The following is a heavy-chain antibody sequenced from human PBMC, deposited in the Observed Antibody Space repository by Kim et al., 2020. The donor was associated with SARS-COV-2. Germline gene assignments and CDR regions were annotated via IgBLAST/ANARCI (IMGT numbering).Heavy chain of an antibody. D-gene: IGHD2-21*02. CDR1: GFTFSSYG. J-gene: IGHJ4*02. CDR2: ISYDGSNK. Sequence: GGSLRLSCAASGFTFSSYGMHWVRQAPGKGLEWVAVISYDGSNKYYADSVKGRFTISRDNSKNTLYLQMNSLRAEDTAVYYCAQAYCGGDCPNSGGYYDSSYWGQGTLVTVSS. CDR3: AQAYCGGDCPNSGGYYDSSY. V-gene: IGHV3-30*03.